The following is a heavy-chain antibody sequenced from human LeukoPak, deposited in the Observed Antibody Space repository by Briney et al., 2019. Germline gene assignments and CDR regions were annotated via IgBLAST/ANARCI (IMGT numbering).Heavy chain of an antibody. V-gene: IGHV3-15*01. Sequence: GGSLRLSCVASGFTFNAYWMSWVRQAPGEGLGWVGRIKSKTDGGTTDYAARVKGRFTISRDDSKNTLYLPMNSLKTEETTVYYCTTRWEDYYGSGSDYNGVDYWGQGTLVTVSS. J-gene: IGHJ4*02. CDR2: IKSKTDGGTT. D-gene: IGHD3-10*01. CDR1: GFTFNAYW. CDR3: TTRWEDYYGSGSDYNGVDY.